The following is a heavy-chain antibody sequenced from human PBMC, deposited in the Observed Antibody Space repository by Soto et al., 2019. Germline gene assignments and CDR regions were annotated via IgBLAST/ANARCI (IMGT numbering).Heavy chain of an antibody. Sequence: LSLTCTVSGGSISSYYWSWIRQPPGKGLEWIGYIYYSGSTNYNPSLKSRVTISVDTSKNQFSLKLSSVTAADTAVYYCARVDYGGNLVRGWFDPWGQGTLVTVSS. D-gene: IGHD3-10*01. CDR3: ARVDYGGNLVRGWFDP. CDR1: GGSISSYY. V-gene: IGHV4-59*01. J-gene: IGHJ5*02. CDR2: IYYSGST.